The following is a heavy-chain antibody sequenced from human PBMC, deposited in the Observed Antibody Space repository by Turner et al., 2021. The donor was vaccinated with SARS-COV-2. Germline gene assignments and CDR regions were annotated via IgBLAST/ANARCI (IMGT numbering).Heavy chain of an antibody. CDR3: ARARNYSSSWYGVDVPFDP. CDR2: ISYDGSYK. CDR1: PFTFSSYS. Sequence: QVQLVESGGGVVQPGRSLRLSCAASPFTFSSYSMHWVRQAPGKGLEWVAVISYDGSYKYYADSVKGRFTISRDNSKNTLYLQMNSLRAEDTAVYYCARARNYSSSWYGVDVPFDPWGQGTLVTVSS. V-gene: IGHV3-30-3*01. D-gene: IGHD6-13*01. J-gene: IGHJ5*02.